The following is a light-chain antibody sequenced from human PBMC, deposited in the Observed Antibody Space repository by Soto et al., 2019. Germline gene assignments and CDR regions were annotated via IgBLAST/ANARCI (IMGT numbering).Light chain of an antibody. Sequence: VLTQPPSASGTPGQRVTISCSLISSNIGSNTVNWYQQLPGTAPKLLIYSNNQRPSGVPGRFSGSKSGTSASLAISGLQSEDEADYYCAAWDDSLNGRYVFGTGTKVTVL. V-gene: IGLV1-44*01. J-gene: IGLJ1*01. CDR2: SNN. CDR1: SSNIGSNT. CDR3: AAWDDSLNGRYV.